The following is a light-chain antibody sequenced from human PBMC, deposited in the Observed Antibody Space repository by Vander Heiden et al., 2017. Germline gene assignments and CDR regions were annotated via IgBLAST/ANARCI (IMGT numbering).Light chain of an antibody. Sequence: SYELPQPPSVSVSPGQTASITCSGDKLGDKYACWYQQKPGQSPVLVIYQDSKRPSGVPERFSGSNSGNTATLTISGTQAMDEDDYYCQAWDSSTGVFGGGTKLTVL. CDR3: QAWDSSTGV. J-gene: IGLJ2*01. CDR2: QDS. V-gene: IGLV3-1*01. CDR1: KLGDKY.